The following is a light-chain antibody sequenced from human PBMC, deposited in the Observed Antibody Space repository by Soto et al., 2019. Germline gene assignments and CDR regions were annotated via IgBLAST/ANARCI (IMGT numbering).Light chain of an antibody. Sequence: DIQLTQSPSSLSASVGDRVNITCRASQSISYYLNWYQQEPGKAPKLLIYAASSLQSGVPSRFSGSGSGADFTLTISGLQPEDFAIYYCQQSYDNPPVTFGQG. CDR2: AAS. J-gene: IGKJ5*01. V-gene: IGKV1-39*01. CDR1: QSISYY. CDR3: QQSYDNPPVT.